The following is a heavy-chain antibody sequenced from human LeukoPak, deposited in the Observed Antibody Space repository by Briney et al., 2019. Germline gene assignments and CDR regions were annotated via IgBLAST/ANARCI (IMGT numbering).Heavy chain of an antibody. V-gene: IGHV1-18*01. CDR2: ISAYNGNT. J-gene: IGHJ4*02. CDR1: GCTFTSYG. Sequence: GASVKVPCKASGCTFTSYGISWVRQAPGQGLEWMGWISAYNGNTNYAQKLQGRVTMTTDTSTSTAYMELRSLRSDDTAVYYCARAPMYSSGWYGIDYWGQGTLVTVSS. D-gene: IGHD6-19*01. CDR3: ARAPMYSSGWYGIDY.